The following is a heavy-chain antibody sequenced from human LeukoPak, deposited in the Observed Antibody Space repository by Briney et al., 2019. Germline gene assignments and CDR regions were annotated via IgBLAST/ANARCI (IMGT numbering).Heavy chain of an antibody. J-gene: IGHJ4*02. CDR1: GFTFSSYD. CDR3: ARGDFCFDS. V-gene: IGHV3-7*05. CDR2: IMEDGSEK. D-gene: IGHD3-3*01. Sequence: PGGSLRLSCAASGFTFSSYDMNWVRQAPGKGPEWVASIMEDGSEKYYVDSVKGRFIISRDNAKNSLYLQMNTLRVEDTAVYYCARGDFCFDSWRQGALVTVSS.